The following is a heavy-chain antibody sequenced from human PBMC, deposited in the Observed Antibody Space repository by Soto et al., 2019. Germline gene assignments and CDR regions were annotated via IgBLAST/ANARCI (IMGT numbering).Heavy chain of an antibody. Sequence: EVQLLEFGGGLVQPGGSLRLSCAASGFTFSTYAMSWVRQAPGKGLEWVSTVSGSGGNTYSADSVKGRFTISRDNSKNTLYLQMNSLRAEDTAVYYCAREELERQGSGFDYWGQGTLVTVSS. V-gene: IGHV3-23*01. J-gene: IGHJ4*02. CDR2: VSGSGGNT. CDR3: AREELERQGSGFDY. D-gene: IGHD1-1*01. CDR1: GFTFSTYA.